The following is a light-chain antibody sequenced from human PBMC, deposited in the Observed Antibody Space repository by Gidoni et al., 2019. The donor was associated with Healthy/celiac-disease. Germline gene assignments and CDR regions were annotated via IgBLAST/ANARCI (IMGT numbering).Light chain of an antibody. Sequence: IVITHSPATLSVSRGERATLTCRASQSVSSNLAWYQQKPGQAPRLLIYGASTRDTGIPARFSGSGSGTEFTLTISSLQSEDFAAYYCQQYYNWPLTFGGGTKVEIK. J-gene: IGKJ4*02. CDR2: GAS. V-gene: IGKV3-15*01. CDR1: QSVSSN. CDR3: QQYYNWPLT.